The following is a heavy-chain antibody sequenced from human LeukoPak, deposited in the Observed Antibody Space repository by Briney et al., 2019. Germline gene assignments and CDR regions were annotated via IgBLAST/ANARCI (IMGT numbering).Heavy chain of an antibody. Sequence: QSGGSLRLSCAASGFTFSSYAMSWVRQAPGKGLEWVSSISGSGGSTYYADSVKGRFTISRDNSKNTLYLQMNSLRAEDTAVYYCAKGLVPALKIWFGELFVSYFDYWGQGTLVTVSS. CDR1: GFTFSSYA. V-gene: IGHV3-23*01. CDR2: ISGSGGST. D-gene: IGHD3-10*01. CDR3: AKGLVPALKIWFGELFVSYFDY. J-gene: IGHJ4*02.